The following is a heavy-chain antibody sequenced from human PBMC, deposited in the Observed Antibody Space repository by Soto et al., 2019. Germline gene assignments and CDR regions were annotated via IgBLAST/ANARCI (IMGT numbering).Heavy chain of an antibody. Sequence: PGGSLRLSCAASGFTVSSNYMSWVRQAPGKGLEWVSVIYSGGSTYYADSVKGRFTISRDNSKNTLYLQMNSLRAEDTAVYYCARDTAGYSSSLFRFAPAPSWGQGTLVTVSS. CDR1: GFTVSSNY. J-gene: IGHJ5*02. CDR3: ARDTAGYSSSLFRFAPAPS. D-gene: IGHD6-13*01. CDR2: IYSGGST. V-gene: IGHV3-66*01.